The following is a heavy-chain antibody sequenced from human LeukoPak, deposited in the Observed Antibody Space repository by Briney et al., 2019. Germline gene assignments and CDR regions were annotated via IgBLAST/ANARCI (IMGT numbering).Heavy chain of an antibody. D-gene: IGHD1-7*01. Sequence: GGSLRLSCAASGFTIRSYWMSWVRQAPGKGLEWVANINADGSETYYVDSVKGRFAISRDNARNSLYLHMNSLRAEDTALYYCARDPDPGTADYWGQGTLVTVSS. CDR3: ARDPDPGTADY. J-gene: IGHJ4*02. V-gene: IGHV3-7*01. CDR1: GFTIRSYW. CDR2: INADGSET.